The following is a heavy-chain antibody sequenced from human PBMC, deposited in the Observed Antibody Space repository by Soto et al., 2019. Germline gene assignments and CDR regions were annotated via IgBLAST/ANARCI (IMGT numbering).Heavy chain of an antibody. CDR1: GFSLITSEMC. V-gene: IGHV2-70*01. D-gene: IGHD3-10*01. CDR3: PRVISGSYRHFDY. J-gene: IGHJ4*02. Sequence: SGPTLVNPTQTLTLTCTFSGFSLITSEMCVSWIRQPPGKALEWLALIDWDDDKYYSTSLKTRLTISEDTSKNQVVLTMTNMDPVDTAPYYCPRVISGSYRHFDYWGQGTLVTVSS. CDR2: IDWDDDK.